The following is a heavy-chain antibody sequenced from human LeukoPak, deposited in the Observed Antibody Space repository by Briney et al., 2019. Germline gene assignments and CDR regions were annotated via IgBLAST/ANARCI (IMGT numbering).Heavy chain of an antibody. Sequence: GGSLRLSCAASGFTFSSYGMHWVRQAPGKGLEWVSYISSSSSTIYYADSVKGRFTISRDNAKNSLYLQMNSLRAEDTAVYYCARGGYSRDFDYWGQGTLVTVSS. CDR2: ISSSSSTI. J-gene: IGHJ4*02. V-gene: IGHV3-48*01. CDR1: GFTFSSYG. D-gene: IGHD2-15*01. CDR3: ARGGYSRDFDY.